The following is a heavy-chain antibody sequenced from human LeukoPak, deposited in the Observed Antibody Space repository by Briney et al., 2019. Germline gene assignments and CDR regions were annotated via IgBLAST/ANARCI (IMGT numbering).Heavy chain of an antibody. CDR1: GGTFSSYA. J-gene: IGHJ3*02. V-gene: IGHV1-69*05. Sequence: ASVKVSCKASGGTFSSYAISWVRQAPGQGLEWMGGIIPIFGTANYAQKFQGRVTITTDESTSTAYMELSSLRSEDTAVYYCATDRGTTFDAFDIWGQGTMVTVSS. CDR3: ATDRGTTFDAFDI. D-gene: IGHD1-14*01. CDR2: IIPIFGTA.